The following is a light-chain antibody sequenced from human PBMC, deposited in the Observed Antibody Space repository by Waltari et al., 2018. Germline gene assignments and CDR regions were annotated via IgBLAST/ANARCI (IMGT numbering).Light chain of an antibody. CDR2: STN. CDR1: SSNIGSKS. CDR3: ATWDDSLNGL. J-gene: IGLJ2*01. V-gene: IGLV1-44*01. Sequence: QSVLTQPPSASGTPGQRVTISCSGSSSNIGSKSVNWYLQVSGAAPKLLIYSTNKRPSVVPYRFSGSKSGTSASLAISGLQSEDEAYYYGATWDDSLNGLFGGGTKLTVL.